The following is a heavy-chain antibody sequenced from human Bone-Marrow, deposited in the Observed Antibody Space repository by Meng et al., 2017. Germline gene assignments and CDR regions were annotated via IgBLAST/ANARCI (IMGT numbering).Heavy chain of an antibody. CDR3: VRNNYGPDY. Sequence: VQLVESGGGLVQPGGSLRLSCAASGFIFNNYQMHWLRQAPGEGLVWVSRLHGDGGGPIYADSVKGRFTISRDNAKNTLDLQMNSLRLDDTAVYYCVRNNYGPDYWGQGTLVTVSS. CDR2: LHGDGGGP. J-gene: IGHJ4*02. CDR1: GFIFNNYQ. V-gene: IGHV3-74*01. D-gene: IGHD5-18*01.